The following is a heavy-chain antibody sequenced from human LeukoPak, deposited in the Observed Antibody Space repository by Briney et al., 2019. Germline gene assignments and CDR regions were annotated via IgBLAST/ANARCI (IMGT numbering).Heavy chain of an antibody. J-gene: IGHJ4*02. CDR1: GFTFDDYA. CDR3: AKMRHGYYYDSSGYISLPDY. Sequence: GGSLRLSCAASGFTFDDYAMHWVRQAPGKGLEWVSGISWNSGSIGYADSVKGRFTISRDNSKNTLYLQMNSLRAEDTAVYYCAKMRHGYYYDSSGYISLPDYRGQGTLVTVSS. V-gene: IGHV3-9*01. D-gene: IGHD3-22*01. CDR2: ISWNSGSI.